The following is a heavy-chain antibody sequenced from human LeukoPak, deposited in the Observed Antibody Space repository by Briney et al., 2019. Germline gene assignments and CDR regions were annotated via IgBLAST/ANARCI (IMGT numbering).Heavy chain of an antibody. CDR2: ISSSGSTI. D-gene: IGHD1-1*01. CDR3: ARPYNWLYSGAFDI. J-gene: IGHJ3*02. V-gene: IGHV3-11*04. CDR1: GFTFSDYY. Sequence: KPGGSLRLSCAASGFTFSDYYMSWIRQAPGKGLEWVSYISSSGSTIYYADSVKGRFTISRDNAKNSLYLQMNSLRAEDTAVYYCARPYNWLYSGAFDIWGQGTMVTVSS.